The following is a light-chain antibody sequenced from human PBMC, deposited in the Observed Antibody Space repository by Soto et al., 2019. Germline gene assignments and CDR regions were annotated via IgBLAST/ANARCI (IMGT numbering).Light chain of an antibody. V-gene: IGLV2-23*01. CDR1: SSNVGSYNL. Sequence: QSALTQPASVSGSPGQSITISCTGTSSNVGSYNLVSWYQQHPGKAPKLIIYEGSKRPSGISNRFSGSKSGNTASLTISGLQAEDDADYYCCSFAGTITYVFGTGTKLPS. CDR2: EGS. J-gene: IGLJ1*01. CDR3: CSFAGTITYV.